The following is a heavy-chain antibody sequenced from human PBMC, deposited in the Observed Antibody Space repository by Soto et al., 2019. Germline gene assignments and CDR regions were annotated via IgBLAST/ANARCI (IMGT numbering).Heavy chain of an antibody. CDR3: ARFSPPRKSYDSNPGWFDP. Sequence: SETLSLTCTVSGWSISSYYWSWIRQPPGKGLEWIGYVSSTGSTNYNPSLKSRLTMSLDTSTNEVSLSLTSVTAADAAVYFCARFSPPRKSYDSNPGWFDPWGQGMMVTVS. CDR2: VSSTGST. D-gene: IGHD3-22*01. V-gene: IGHV4-59*01. J-gene: IGHJ5*02. CDR1: GWSISSYY.